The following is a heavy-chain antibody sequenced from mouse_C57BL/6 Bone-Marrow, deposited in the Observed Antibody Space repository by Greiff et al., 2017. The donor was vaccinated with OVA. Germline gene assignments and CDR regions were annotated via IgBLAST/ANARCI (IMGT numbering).Heavy chain of an antibody. J-gene: IGHJ1*03. V-gene: IGHV1-52*01. CDR3: ARMDYYGSSHWYFEV. D-gene: IGHD1-1*01. CDR1: GYTFTSYW. Sequence: QVQLQQPGAELVRPGSSVKLSCKASGYTFTSYWMHWVKQRPIQGLEWIGNIDPSDSETHYNQKFKDKATLTVDKSSSTAYMQLSSLTSEDSAVDYGARMDYYGSSHWYFEVWGTGTTVTVSS. CDR2: IDPSDSET.